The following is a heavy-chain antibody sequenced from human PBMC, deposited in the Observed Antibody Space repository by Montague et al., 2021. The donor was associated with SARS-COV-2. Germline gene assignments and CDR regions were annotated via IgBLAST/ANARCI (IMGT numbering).Heavy chain of an antibody. J-gene: IGHJ4*02. CDR2: IYYSGST. CDR1: GGSISSSSYY. Sequence: SETLSLTCTVSGGSISSSSYYWGWIRQPPGKGLEWIGNIYYSGSTYYNTSLKSRVTISVDTSKNQFSLKLSSVTAADTAVYYCARQHAGYCSGGSCYWGAYFDNWGQGTLVTVSS. D-gene: IGHD2-15*01. CDR3: ARQHAGYCSGGSCYWGAYFDN. V-gene: IGHV4-39*01.